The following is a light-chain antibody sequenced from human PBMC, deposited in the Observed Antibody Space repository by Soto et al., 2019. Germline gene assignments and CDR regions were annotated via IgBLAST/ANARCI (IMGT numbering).Light chain of an antibody. Sequence: QSALTQPPSASGSAGQSVTISCTGTSSDVGDYNYVSWYQQHPGKAPKLMIYEVSKRPSGVPDRFSGSKSGNTASLTVSGLQTEDEADYYCSSYAGSNNYVFGTGTKLTVL. J-gene: IGLJ1*01. CDR1: SSDVGDYNY. CDR2: EVS. CDR3: SSYAGSNNYV. V-gene: IGLV2-8*01.